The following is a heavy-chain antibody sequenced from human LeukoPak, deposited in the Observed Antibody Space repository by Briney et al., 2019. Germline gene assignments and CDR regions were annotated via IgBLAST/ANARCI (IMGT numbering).Heavy chain of an antibody. CDR2: INHSGST. J-gene: IGHJ3*02. D-gene: IGHD3-10*01. V-gene: IGHV4-34*01. Sequence: SETLSLTCAVYGGSFSGYYWSWIRQPPGKGLEWIGEINHSGSTNYNPSLKSRVTISVDTSKNQFSLKLSCVTAADTAVYYCARGRGYYGSGRNAFDIWGQGTMVTVSS. CDR1: GGSFSGYY. CDR3: ARGRGYYGSGRNAFDI.